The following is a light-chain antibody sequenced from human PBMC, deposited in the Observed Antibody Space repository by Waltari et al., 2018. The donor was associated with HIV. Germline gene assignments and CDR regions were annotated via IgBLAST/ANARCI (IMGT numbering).Light chain of an antibody. CDR1: SSNIGSYY. CDR2: DNN. CDR3: GTWDSSLSVRV. V-gene: IGLV1-51*01. Sequence: QSVLTQPPSVSAAPGQKITISCSGSSSNIGSYYVSWYQHLPGAAPKLLIHDNNQRPSGIHDRFSGSKSGTSATLDITGLQTGDEADYYCGTWDSSLSVRVFGGGTKLTVL. J-gene: IGLJ3*02.